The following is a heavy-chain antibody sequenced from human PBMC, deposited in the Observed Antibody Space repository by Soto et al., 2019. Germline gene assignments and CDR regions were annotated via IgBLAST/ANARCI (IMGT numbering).Heavy chain of an antibody. CDR2: INHSGST. CDR1: GGSLSGYY. Sequence: SETVSLTCAVYGGSLSGYYWSWIRQPPGKGLEWIEEINHSGSTNYNPSRKSRVTISVDTSKNQFSLKLSSVTAADTAVYYCASGHSRAFDLLFWNYYYGMDVWGQGTTVTVSS. CDR3: ASGHSRAFDLLFWNYYYGMDV. J-gene: IGHJ6*02. D-gene: IGHD3-9*01. V-gene: IGHV4-34*01.